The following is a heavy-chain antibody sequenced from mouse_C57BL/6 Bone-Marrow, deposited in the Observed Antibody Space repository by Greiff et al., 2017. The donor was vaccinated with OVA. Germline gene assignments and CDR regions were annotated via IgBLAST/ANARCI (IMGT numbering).Heavy chain of an antibody. CDR1: GFTFSSYG. CDR2: ISSGGSYT. V-gene: IGHV5-6*01. Sequence: EVKLMESGGDLVKPGGSLKLSCAASGFTFSSYGMSWVRQTPDKRLEWVATISSGGSYTYYPDSVKGRFTFSKDNAKNTLYLQMSSLKSEDTAMYYCSRHLYGYAMDYWGQGTSVTVSS. J-gene: IGHJ4*01. CDR3: SRHLYGYAMDY. D-gene: IGHD1-1*01.